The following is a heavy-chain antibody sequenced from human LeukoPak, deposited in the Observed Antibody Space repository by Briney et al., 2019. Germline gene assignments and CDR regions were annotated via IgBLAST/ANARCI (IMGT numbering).Heavy chain of an antibody. CDR2: ISWNSGSI. CDR1: GFTFDDYA. CDR3: AKDRDLRNWSGMDV. D-gene: IGHD1-1*01. V-gene: IGHV3-9*01. Sequence: GRSLRLSCAASGFTFDDYAMHWVRQAPGKGLEWVSGISWNSGSIGYADSVKGRFTISRDNAKNSLYLQMNSLGAEDTALYYCAKDRDLRNWSGMDVWGQGTTVTVSS. J-gene: IGHJ6*02.